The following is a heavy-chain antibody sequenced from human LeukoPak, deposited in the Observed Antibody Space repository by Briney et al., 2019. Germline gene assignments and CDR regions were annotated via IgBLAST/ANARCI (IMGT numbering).Heavy chain of an antibody. D-gene: IGHD6-13*01. CDR3: ARNGKQQPIDY. V-gene: IGHV3-21*01. Sequence: GGSLRLSCAASGFTFSSYSMNWVRQAPGKGLEWVSSISSSSSYIYYADSVKGRFTISRDNAKNSLYLQMNSLRAEDTAVYCCARNGKQQPIDYWGQGTLVTVSS. CDR1: GFTFSSYS. J-gene: IGHJ4*02. CDR2: ISSSSSYI.